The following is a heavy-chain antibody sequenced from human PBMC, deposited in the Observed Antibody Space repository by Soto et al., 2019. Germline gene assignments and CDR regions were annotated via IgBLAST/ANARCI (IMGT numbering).Heavy chain of an antibody. J-gene: IGHJ6*02. CDR2: ISGGSSRI. V-gene: IGHV3-48*02. CDR3: ARVIYGGWSTIKDYYYYAMDV. Sequence: GGSLRLSCAASGFSFSTYDMNWARQAPGKGLEWVSYISGGSSRIFYADSAKGRFTISRDNAKNSLYLQMNSLRDEDTGVYYCARVIYGGWSTIKDYYYYAMDVWGQGTTVTVSS. CDR1: GFSFSTYD. D-gene: IGHD5-12*01.